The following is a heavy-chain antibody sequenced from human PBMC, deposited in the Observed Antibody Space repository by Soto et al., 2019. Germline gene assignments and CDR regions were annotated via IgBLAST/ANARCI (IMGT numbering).Heavy chain of an antibody. V-gene: IGHV3-48*02. CDR3: ARLGCAAPLYDYVCKTIDY. CDR1: GFTFSSYS. D-gene: IGHD3-16*01. CDR2: ISSSSSTI. Sequence: GGSLRLSCAASGFTFSSYSMNWVRQAPGKGLEWVSYISSSSSTIYYADSVKGRFTISRDNAKNSLYLQMNSLRDEDTAVYYCARLGCAAPLYDYVCKTIDYWGQGTLVTVSS. J-gene: IGHJ4*02.